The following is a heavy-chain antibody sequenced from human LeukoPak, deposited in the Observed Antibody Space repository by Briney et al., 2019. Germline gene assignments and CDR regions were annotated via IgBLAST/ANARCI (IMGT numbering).Heavy chain of an antibody. CDR2: ISAGGGST. V-gene: IGHV3-23*01. D-gene: IGHD3-9*01. Sequence: PGGSLRLSCAASGFXFSSHAISWVRQAPGKGLEWVAGISAGGGSTYYADSVKGRFTISRDNSKNMLYLQLNSLRAEDTAVYYCAKGDPPTYYDILTGQDYWGQGTLVTVSS. CDR3: AKGDPPTYYDILTGQDY. J-gene: IGHJ4*02. CDR1: GFXFSSHA.